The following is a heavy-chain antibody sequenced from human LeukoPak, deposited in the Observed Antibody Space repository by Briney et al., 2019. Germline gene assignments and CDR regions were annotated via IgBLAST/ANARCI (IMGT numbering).Heavy chain of an antibody. D-gene: IGHD3-10*01. CDR3: ARDVSSHGSGRYGMDV. J-gene: IGHJ6*02. CDR2: INHSGST. Sequence: SETLSLTCAVSGGSFSGYYWSWIRQPPGKGLEWIGEINHSGSTNYNPSLKSRVTISVDTSKNQFSLKLSSVTAADTAVYYCARDVSSHGSGRYGMDVWGQGTTVTVSS. V-gene: IGHV4-34*01. CDR1: GGSFSGYY.